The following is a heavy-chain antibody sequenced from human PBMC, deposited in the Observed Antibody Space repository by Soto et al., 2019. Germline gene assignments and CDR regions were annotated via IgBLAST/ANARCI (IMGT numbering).Heavy chain of an antibody. V-gene: IGHV3-33*01. Sequence: GGSLRLSCAASGFTFSSYGMHWVRRAPGKGLEWVAVIWYDGSNKYYADSVKGRFTISRDNSKNTLYLQMNSLRAEDTAVYYCARAQGYSGYDLFFPRSYYYYGMDVWGQGTTVTVSS. J-gene: IGHJ6*02. D-gene: IGHD5-12*01. CDR3: ARAQGYSGYDLFFPRSYYYYGMDV. CDR2: IWYDGSNK. CDR1: GFTFSSYG.